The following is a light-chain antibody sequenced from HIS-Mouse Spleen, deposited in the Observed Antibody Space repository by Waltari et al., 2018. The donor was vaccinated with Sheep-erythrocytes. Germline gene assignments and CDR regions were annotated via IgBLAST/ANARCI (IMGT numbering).Light chain of an antibody. V-gene: IGKV2-28*01. CDR3: MQALQTPFT. J-gene: IGKJ3*01. Sequence: DIVMTQSPLSLPFTPGEPASIPCRSSQSLLHSNGYNYLDWYLQKPGQSPQLLIYLGSNRASGVPDRFSGSGSGTDFTLKISRVEAEDVGVYYCMQALQTPFTFGPGTKVDIK. CDR2: LGS. CDR1: QSLLHSNGYNY.